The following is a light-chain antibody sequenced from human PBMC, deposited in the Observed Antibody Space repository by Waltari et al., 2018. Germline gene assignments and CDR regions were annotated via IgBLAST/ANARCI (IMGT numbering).Light chain of an antibody. CDR3: CSYAGIWV. CDR2: DVT. Sequence: QSALTQPRSVSGSPGQSVTISCAGTGSDVGDFNSVSWYQQHPGKAPKLVIFDVTKRPSGVPDRFSGSKSGTSASLTVSGLQAEDEADYYCCSYAGIWVFG. CDR1: GSDVGDFNS. J-gene: IGLJ1*01. V-gene: IGLV2-11*01.